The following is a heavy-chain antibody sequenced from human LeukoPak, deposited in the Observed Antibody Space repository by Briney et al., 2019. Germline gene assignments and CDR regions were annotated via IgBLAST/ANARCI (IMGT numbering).Heavy chain of an antibody. CDR3: AGRRDTGLDY. Sequence: NPSETLSLTCTVSGGSISSYYWSWIRQPPGKGLEWIGYIYYSGSTNYNPSLKSRVTISVDTSKNQFSLKLSSVTAADTAVYYCAGRRDTGLDYWGQGTLVTVSS. CDR1: GGSISSYY. D-gene: IGHD5-18*01. J-gene: IGHJ4*02. V-gene: IGHV4-59*12. CDR2: IYYSGST.